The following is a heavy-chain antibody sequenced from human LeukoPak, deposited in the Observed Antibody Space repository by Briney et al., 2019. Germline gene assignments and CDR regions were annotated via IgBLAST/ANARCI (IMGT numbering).Heavy chain of an antibody. V-gene: IGHV1-69*13. D-gene: IGHD2-15*01. Sequence: ASVTVSCKASGGTFSSYAISWVRQAPGQGLEWMGGIIPIFGTANYAQKFQGRVTITADESTSTAYMELSSLRSEDTAVYYCASLCSGGSCSFHWFDPWGQGTLVTVSS. CDR1: GGTFSSYA. CDR2: IIPIFGTA. CDR3: ASLCSGGSCSFHWFDP. J-gene: IGHJ5*02.